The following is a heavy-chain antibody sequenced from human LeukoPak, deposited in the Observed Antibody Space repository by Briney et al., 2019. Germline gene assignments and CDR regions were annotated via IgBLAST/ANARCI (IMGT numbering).Heavy chain of an antibody. CDR3: ARVFDADDFWSCYSFGF. CDR2: INHDGTSA. D-gene: IGHD3-3*01. Sequence: AGGSLRLSCAASGFIFSDYWLHWVRQAPGQGPQWVSRINHDGTSANYADSVRGRFTVTRDNAQNTLYLQMNSLRADDTAVYYCARVFDADDFWSCYSFGFWGRGTLVTVSS. J-gene: IGHJ4*02. CDR1: GFIFSDYW. V-gene: IGHV3-74*01.